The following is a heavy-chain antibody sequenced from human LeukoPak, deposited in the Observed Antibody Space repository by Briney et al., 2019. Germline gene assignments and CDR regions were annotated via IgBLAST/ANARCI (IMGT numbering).Heavy chain of an antibody. CDR2: IYYSGST. V-gene: IGHV4-59*01. CDR1: GGSISSYY. CDR3: ARGPYDFWSGYSSYYGMDV. Sequence: SETLSLTCTVSGGSISSYYWSWIRQPPGQGLEWIGYIYYSGSTNYNPSLRSRVTISVDTSKNQFSLKLSSVTAADTAVYYCARGPYDFWSGYSSYYGMDVWGQGTTVTVSS. J-gene: IGHJ6*02. D-gene: IGHD3-3*01.